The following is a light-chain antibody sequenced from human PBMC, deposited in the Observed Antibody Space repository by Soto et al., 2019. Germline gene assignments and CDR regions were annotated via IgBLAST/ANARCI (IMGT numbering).Light chain of an antibody. CDR3: AAWDDSLSGYV. CDR1: TSNIGSNT. J-gene: IGLJ1*01. Sequence: QAVVTQTPSASGTPGQRVTISCSGSTSNIGSNTVNWYQQLPGTAPKLLIYSNNQRPSGVPDRFSGSKSGTSASLAISGLQSEDEADYYCAAWDDSLSGYVFGTGTKLTVL. CDR2: SNN. V-gene: IGLV1-44*01.